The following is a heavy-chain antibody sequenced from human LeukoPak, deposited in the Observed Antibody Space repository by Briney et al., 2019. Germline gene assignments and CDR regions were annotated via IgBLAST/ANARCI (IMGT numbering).Heavy chain of an antibody. CDR3: ARSRNYDSTGYNPTYYFDS. V-gene: IGHV4-59*01. CDR2: IYNTVDV. CDR1: GGSIIGSY. Sequence: SETLSLTCTVSGGSIIGSYWTWIRQSPGGGLEYIGYIYNTVDVNYSPSLKSRVTISINMSRSQFSLRLKSVTAADTAIYYCARSRNYDSTGYNPTYYFDSWGQGALVTVSS. D-gene: IGHD3-22*01. J-gene: IGHJ4*02.